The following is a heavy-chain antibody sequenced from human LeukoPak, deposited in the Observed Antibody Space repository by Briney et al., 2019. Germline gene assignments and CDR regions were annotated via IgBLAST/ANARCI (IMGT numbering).Heavy chain of an antibody. CDR1: GFTFSSYA. CDR3: AKNGDRGAYCSGGSCYPYYYYYMDV. J-gene: IGHJ6*03. D-gene: IGHD2-15*01. V-gene: IGHV3-30*04. CDR2: ISYDGSSK. Sequence: GRSLRLSCAASGFTFSSYAMHWVRQAPGKGLEWVAAISYDGSSKYYADSVKGRFTISRDNSKNTLYLQMNSLRAEDTAIYYCAKNGDRGAYCSGGSCYPYYYYYMDVWGKGTTVTISS.